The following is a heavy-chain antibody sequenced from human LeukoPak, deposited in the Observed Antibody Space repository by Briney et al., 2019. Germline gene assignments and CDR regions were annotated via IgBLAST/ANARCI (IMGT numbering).Heavy chain of an antibody. CDR1: GFTFTYYG. J-gene: IGHJ4*02. CDR3: ARDEDGDHDFDY. D-gene: IGHD5-24*01. Sequence: PGGSLRLSCAASGFTFTYYGMTWVRQAPGKGLEWVSHISSRGDVISYEDSVKGRSIISREDAERSLYLQMNSLRAEDTAVYYCARDEDGDHDFDYWGQGTLVIVSS. V-gene: IGHV3-48*03. CDR2: ISSRGDVI.